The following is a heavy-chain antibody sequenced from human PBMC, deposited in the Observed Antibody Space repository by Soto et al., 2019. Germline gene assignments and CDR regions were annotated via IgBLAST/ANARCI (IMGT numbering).Heavy chain of an antibody. Sequence: EVQLVESGGGLVQPGRSLRLSCAASGFTFDDYAMLWVRQAPGKGLEWVSGISWNSGSIGYADSVKGRFTISRDNAKNSLYLQMNSLRAEDTALYYCAKDGVGDYSNYGWFDPWGQGTLVTVSS. J-gene: IGHJ5*02. CDR1: GFTFDDYA. V-gene: IGHV3-9*01. CDR3: AKDGVGDYSNYGWFDP. CDR2: ISWNSGSI. D-gene: IGHD4-4*01.